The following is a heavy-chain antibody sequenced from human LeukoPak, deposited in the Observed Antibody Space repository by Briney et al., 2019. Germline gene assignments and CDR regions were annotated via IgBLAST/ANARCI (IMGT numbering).Heavy chain of an antibody. CDR1: GYTFTSYT. CDR2: INPSAGTT. Sequence: ASVKVSCKASGYTFTSYTMHWVRQAPGQGLEWMGIINPSAGTTTYAQKFQGRVTMTRDTSTSTGYLELSSLTSEDTAVYYCARGKSIVWPAWLCMDVWGQGTTVTISS. J-gene: IGHJ6*02. D-gene: IGHD3-3*02. CDR3: ARGKSIVWPAWLCMDV. V-gene: IGHV1-46*01.